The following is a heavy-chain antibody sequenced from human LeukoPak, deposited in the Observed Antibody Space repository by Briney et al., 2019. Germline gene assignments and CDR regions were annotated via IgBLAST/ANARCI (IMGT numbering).Heavy chain of an antibody. CDR3: ARSAGSGSSNWFDP. J-gene: IGHJ5*02. D-gene: IGHD3-10*01. V-gene: IGHV1-46*01. CDR2: INPTGGST. Sequence: ASVKVSCKASGYTFPSYFMHWVRQAPGQGLEWMGIINPTGGSTTYAQKFQGRVTITRDTSATTAYMELSSLRSEDTTMYYCARSAGSGSSNWFDPWGQGTLVTVSS. CDR1: GYTFPSYF.